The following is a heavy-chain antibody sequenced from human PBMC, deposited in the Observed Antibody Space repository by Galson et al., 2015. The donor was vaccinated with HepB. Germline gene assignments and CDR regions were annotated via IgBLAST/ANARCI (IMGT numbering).Heavy chain of an antibody. J-gene: IGHJ4*02. Sequence: SVKVSCKASGYTFTSYYMHWVRQAPGQGLEWMGIINPSGGSTSYAQKFQGRVTMTRDTSTSTVYMELSSLRSEDTAVYYCARDRYYYDSSGYPDYWGQGTLVTVSS. D-gene: IGHD3-22*01. CDR1: GYTFTSYY. CDR2: INPSGGST. V-gene: IGHV1-46*01. CDR3: ARDRYYYDSSGYPDY.